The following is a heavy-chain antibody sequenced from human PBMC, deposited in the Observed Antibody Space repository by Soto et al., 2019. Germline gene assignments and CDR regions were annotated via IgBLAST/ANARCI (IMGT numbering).Heavy chain of an antibody. CDR1: GGSISSSSYY. D-gene: IGHD3-22*01. Sequence: QLQLQESGPGLVKPSETLSLTCTVSGGSISSSSYYWGWIRQPPGKGLEWIGSIYYSGSTYYNPSLKIRVTISVDTSKNQFSLKLSSVTAADTAVYYCARPNYDSSGYYSTYYFDYWGQGTLVTVSS. CDR3: ARPNYDSSGYYSTYYFDY. J-gene: IGHJ4*02. V-gene: IGHV4-39*01. CDR2: IYYSGST.